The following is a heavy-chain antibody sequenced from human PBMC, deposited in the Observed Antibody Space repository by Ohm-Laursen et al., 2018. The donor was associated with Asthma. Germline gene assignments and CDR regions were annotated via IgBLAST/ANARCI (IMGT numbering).Heavy chain of an antibody. V-gene: IGHV3-48*01. J-gene: IGHJ4*02. Sequence: SLRLFCAASGIALSNAWMSWVRQAPGKGLEWVSYISSSSSTIYYADSVKGRFTISRDNSKNTLYLQMNSLRAEDTAVYYCAKDRLRVRSSSTPGAYWGQGTLVTVSS. CDR2: ISSSSSTI. CDR3: AKDRLRVRSSSTPGAY. D-gene: IGHD6-6*01. CDR1: GIALSNAW.